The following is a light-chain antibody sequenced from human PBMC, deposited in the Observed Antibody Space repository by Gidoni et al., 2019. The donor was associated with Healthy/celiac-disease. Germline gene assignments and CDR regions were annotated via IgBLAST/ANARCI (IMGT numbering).Light chain of an antibody. Sequence: DIQMTQSPSSLSASVGDRVTITCRASQSINSYLNWYQQKPGKAPKLLIYAASSLQSGVPSRFSGSGSGTDFTLTISSLQPEDFATYYCQQSYSTPLAFXQXTRLXIK. CDR1: QSINSY. J-gene: IGKJ5*01. CDR3: QQSYSTPLA. V-gene: IGKV1-39*01. CDR2: AAS.